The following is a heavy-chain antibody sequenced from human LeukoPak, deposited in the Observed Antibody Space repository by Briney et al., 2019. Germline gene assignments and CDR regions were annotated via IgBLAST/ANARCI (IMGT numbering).Heavy chain of an antibody. Sequence: KTSETLSLTCTVSGGSISSSSYYWGWIRQPPGKGLEWIGSIYYSGSTYYNPSLKSRVTISVDTSKNQFSLKLSSVTAADTAVYYCARDLTDDAFDIWGQGTMVTVSS. CDR2: IYYSGST. V-gene: IGHV4-39*07. CDR1: GGSISSSSYY. CDR3: ARDLTDDAFDI. J-gene: IGHJ3*02.